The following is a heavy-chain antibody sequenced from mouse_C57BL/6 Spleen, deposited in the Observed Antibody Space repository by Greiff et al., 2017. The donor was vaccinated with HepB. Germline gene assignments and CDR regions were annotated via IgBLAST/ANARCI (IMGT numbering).Heavy chain of an antibody. CDR1: GFTFSSYA. J-gene: IGHJ4*01. V-gene: IGHV5-9-1*02. CDR3: TRVPHHYYGSSYLYYYAMDY. CDR2: ISSGGDYI. Sequence: EVQVVESGEGLVKPGGSLKLSCAASGFTFSSYAMSWVRQTPEKRLEWVAYISSGGDYIYYADTVKGRFTISRDNARNTLYLQMSSLKSEDTAMYYCTRVPHHYYGSSYLYYYAMDYWGQGTSVTVSS. D-gene: IGHD1-1*01.